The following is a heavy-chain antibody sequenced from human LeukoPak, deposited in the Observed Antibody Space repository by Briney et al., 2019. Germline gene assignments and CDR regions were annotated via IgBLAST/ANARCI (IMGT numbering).Heavy chain of an antibody. Sequence: GGSLRLSCAASGFTFSSYWMSWVRQAPGKGLEWVANIKQDGSEKYYVDSVKGRFTISRDNAKNSLYLQMNSLRAEDTAVYYCARDLPSSYYDSSGYYYEVGGYFDYWGQGTLVTVSS. V-gene: IGHV3-7*01. CDR1: GFTFSSYW. CDR3: ARDLPSSYYDSSGYYYEVGGYFDY. J-gene: IGHJ4*02. CDR2: IKQDGSEK. D-gene: IGHD3-22*01.